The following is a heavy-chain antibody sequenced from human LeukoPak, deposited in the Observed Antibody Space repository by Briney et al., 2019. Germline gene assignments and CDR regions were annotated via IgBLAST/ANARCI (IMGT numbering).Heavy chain of an antibody. D-gene: IGHD2-15*01. CDR1: GFTFRTYG. J-gene: IGHJ4*02. V-gene: IGHV3-48*04. CDR3: ARGSSVGYY. CDR2: IGRSGDTI. Sequence: GGSLRLSCAASGFTFRTYGMHWVRQTPGKGLEWVSYIGRSGDTIHYADSVKGRFTISRDNAKNLAFLQLKSLRVEDTAVYYCARGSSVGYYWGQGTRVTV.